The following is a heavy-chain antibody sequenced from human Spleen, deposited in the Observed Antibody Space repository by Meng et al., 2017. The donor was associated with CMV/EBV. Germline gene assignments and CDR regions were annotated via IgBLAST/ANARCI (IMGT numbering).Heavy chain of an antibody. CDR3: ARDMGSGYDY. CDR2: INPNGDGT. D-gene: IGHD2-15*01. Sequence: ASVKVSCKASGYTFTGYSIRWVRQAPRQGLEWMGWINPNGDGTRFAQRFQGRVAMTRDTSISTVYMELSRLRSDDTALYYCARDMGSGYDYWGQGTLVTVSS. V-gene: IGHV1-2*02. CDR1: GYTFTGYS. J-gene: IGHJ4*02.